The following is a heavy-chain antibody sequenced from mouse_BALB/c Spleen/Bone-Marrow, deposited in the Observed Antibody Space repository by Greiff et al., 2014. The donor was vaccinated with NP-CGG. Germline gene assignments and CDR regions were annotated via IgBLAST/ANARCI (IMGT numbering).Heavy chain of an antibody. Sequence: VQLQQSGTELVRPGTSVKISCKASGYAFTNYWLGWVKQRPGHGLEWIGDIYPGSGNTYYNEKFKGEVTLTADKSSSTAYMQLSGLTSEDSAVYFCTRRRSLDYWGQGTTLTVSS. CDR1: GYAFTNYW. CDR3: TRRRSLDY. CDR2: IYPGSGNT. J-gene: IGHJ2*01. V-gene: IGHV1-63*01.